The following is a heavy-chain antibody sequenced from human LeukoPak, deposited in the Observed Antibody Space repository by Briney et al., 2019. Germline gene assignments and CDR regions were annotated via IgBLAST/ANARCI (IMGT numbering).Heavy chain of an antibody. D-gene: IGHD2-2*01. CDR1: GFTFSSFA. Sequence: GGSLRLSCSASGFTFSSFAMHWVRQAPGKGLEWVALISYDGSNKYYVDSVKGRFTISRDNSKNTVFLQMNSLRAEDTAVYYCAKGAAAQGSFDYWGQGTLVAVSS. CDR2: ISYDGSNK. CDR3: AKGAAAQGSFDY. J-gene: IGHJ4*02. V-gene: IGHV3-30*04.